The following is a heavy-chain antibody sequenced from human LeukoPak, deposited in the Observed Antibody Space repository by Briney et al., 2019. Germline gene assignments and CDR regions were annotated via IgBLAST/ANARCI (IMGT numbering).Heavy chain of an antibody. J-gene: IGHJ4*02. CDR3: AKDRVPVGRSAAFDY. CDR2: IRYDGSNK. CDR1: GFTFSSYG. D-gene: IGHD2-2*01. V-gene: IGHV3-30*02. Sequence: SGGSLRLSCAASGFTFSSYGMHWVRQAPGKGLEWVAFIRYDGSNKYYADSVKGRFTISRDNSKNTLYLQMNSLRAEDTAVYYCAKDRVPVGRSAAFDYWGQGTLVTVSS.